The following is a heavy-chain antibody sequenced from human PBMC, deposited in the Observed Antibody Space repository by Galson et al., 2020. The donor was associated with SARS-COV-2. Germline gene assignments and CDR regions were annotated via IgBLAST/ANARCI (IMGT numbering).Heavy chain of an antibody. CDR2: IYTSGST. V-gene: IGHV4-61*02. CDR3: ARGSGGEWLGVHD. CDR1: GGSISSGSYY. J-gene: IGHJ4*02. D-gene: IGHD2-15*01. Sequence: SETLSLTCTVSGGSISSGSYYWSWIRQPAGKGLEWIGRIYTSGSTNYNPSLKSRVTISVDTSKNQFSLKLSSVTAADTAVYYCARGSGGEWLGVHDWGQGTLVTVSS.